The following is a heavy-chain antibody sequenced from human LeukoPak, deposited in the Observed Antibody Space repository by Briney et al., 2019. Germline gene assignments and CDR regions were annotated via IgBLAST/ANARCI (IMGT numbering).Heavy chain of an antibody. J-gene: IGHJ4*02. D-gene: IGHD3-22*01. CDR1: GLTFSSYS. V-gene: IGHV3-48*04. Sequence: QSGGSLRLSCAASGLTFSSYSMNWVRQAPGKGLGWASYISSSSSTIYYADSVRGRFTISRDNAKNSLYLQMNSLRAEDTAVYYCARASGYYPHFDYWGQGTLVTVSS. CDR3: ARASGYYPHFDY. CDR2: ISSSSSTI.